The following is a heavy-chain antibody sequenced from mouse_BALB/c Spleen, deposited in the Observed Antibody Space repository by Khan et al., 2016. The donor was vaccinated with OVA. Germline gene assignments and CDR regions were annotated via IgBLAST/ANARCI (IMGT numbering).Heavy chain of an antibody. CDR3: ARGQTPVYFDY. V-gene: IGHV5-15*02. CDR2: ISNLAYSI. Sequence: EVELVESGGGLVQPGGSRKLSCAASGFTFSDYGMAWVRQAPGKGPEWVAFISNLAYSIYYADTVTGRFTISRENAKNTLYLEMSSLRSEDTAMYYCARGQTPVYFDYWGQGTTLTVSS. J-gene: IGHJ2*01. CDR1: GFTFSDYG.